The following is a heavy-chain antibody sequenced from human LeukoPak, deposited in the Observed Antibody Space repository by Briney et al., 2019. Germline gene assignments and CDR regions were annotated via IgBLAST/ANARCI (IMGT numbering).Heavy chain of an antibody. CDR3: ARGTTYSSSWYPWFDP. V-gene: IGHV4-59*11. J-gene: IGHJ5*02. D-gene: IGHD6-13*01. CDR1: GGSISSHY. Sequence: SETPSLTCTVSGGSISSHYWSWIRQPPGKGLEWIGDIYYSGSTNYNPSLKSRVTISVDTSKTQFSLKLSSVTAADTAVYYCARGTTYSSSWYPWFDPWGQGTLVTVSS. CDR2: IYYSGST.